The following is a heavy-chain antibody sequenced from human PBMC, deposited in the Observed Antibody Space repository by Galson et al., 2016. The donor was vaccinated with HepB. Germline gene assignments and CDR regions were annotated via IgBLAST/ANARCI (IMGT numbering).Heavy chain of an antibody. CDR3: AKGRWDFDS. J-gene: IGHJ4*02. CDR1: GFSFSSYA. D-gene: IGHD5-24*01. Sequence: SLRLSCAASGFSFSSYAMSWVRQAPGKGLEWVSGITSGGTTYYADSVKGRVTISRDNSKNTLYPQMHSLRGEDTAVYYCAKGRWDFDSWGQGTLVTVSS. CDR2: ITSGGTT. V-gene: IGHV3-23*01.